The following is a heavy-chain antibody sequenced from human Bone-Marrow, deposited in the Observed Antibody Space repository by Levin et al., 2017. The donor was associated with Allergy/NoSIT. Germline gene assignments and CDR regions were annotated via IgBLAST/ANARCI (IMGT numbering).Heavy chain of an antibody. D-gene: IGHD5-24*01. Sequence: PMASVKVSCKSSRRSFSTSAISWVRQAPGQGLEWMGGIIPIFGTGKNAQRFEDKVTISPDESTKTAYMALRSLTSEDTAVYYCAGGDGYNRMNDYWGQGTLVIVSS. V-gene: IGHV1-69*13. CDR1: RRSFSTSA. J-gene: IGHJ4*02. CDR3: AGGDGYNRMNDY. CDR2: IIPIFGTG.